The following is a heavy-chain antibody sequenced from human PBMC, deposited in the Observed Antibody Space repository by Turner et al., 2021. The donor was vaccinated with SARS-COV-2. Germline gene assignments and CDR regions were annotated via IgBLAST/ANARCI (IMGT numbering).Heavy chain of an antibody. CDR3: AREAAAGNFHGWFDP. D-gene: IGHD6-13*01. CDR2: ISGSGAGT. J-gene: IGHJ5*02. CDR1: GFTFSSYA. Sequence: EVQLLESGGGLVQPGGYLRLSCAASGFTFSSYAMSWVRQAPGKGLEWVSAISGSGAGTFYADSVKGRFTISRDNSKNTLYLQMNSLRAEDTAVYYCAREAAAGNFHGWFDPWGQGTLVTVSS. V-gene: IGHV3-23*01.